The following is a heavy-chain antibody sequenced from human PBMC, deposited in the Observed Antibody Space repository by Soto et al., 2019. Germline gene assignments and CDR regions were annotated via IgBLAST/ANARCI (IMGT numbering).Heavy chain of an antibody. CDR3: ARINSFSYYDYIWGSYRQNWFDP. CDR2: IYYSGST. V-gene: IGHV4-59*01. J-gene: IGHJ5*02. D-gene: IGHD3-16*02. Sequence: QVQLQESGPGLVKPSETLSLTCTVSGGSISSYYWSWIRQPPGKGLEWIGYIYYSGSTNYNLSLKSRVTISVDTSKNQFSLKLSSVTAADTAVYYCARINSFSYYDYIWGSYRQNWFDPWGQGTLVTVSS. CDR1: GGSISSYY.